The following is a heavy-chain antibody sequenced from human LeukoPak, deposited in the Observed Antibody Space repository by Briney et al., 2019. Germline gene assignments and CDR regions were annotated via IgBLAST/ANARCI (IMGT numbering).Heavy chain of an antibody. CDR2: ISGSGSST. CDR1: GFTFSSYA. J-gene: IGHJ6*02. V-gene: IGHV3-23*01. D-gene: IGHD2-2*01. CDR3: AKSDRYCSSPSCYPLYYYYGVDV. Sequence: PGGSLRLSCAASGFTFSSYALTWVRQAPGKGLEWVSAISGSGSSTYYADSVKGRCTISRDNSKNTLYLQMNSLRAEDTAVYYCAKSDRYCSSPSCYPLYYYYGVDVWGQGTTVTVSS.